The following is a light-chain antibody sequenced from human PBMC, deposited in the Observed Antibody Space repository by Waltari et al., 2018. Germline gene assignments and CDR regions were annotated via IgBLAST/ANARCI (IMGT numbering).Light chain of an antibody. J-gene: IGLJ1*01. Sequence: SYVLTQPPSVSVAPGETASITCGGHNLGTKSVQWYRQKPGQAPVLVISYDSDRPSGIPERFSGSNSGDTATLTISRVEAGDEADYYCQVWDANNEPGLFGTGTEVTV. CDR1: NLGTKS. CDR2: YDS. CDR3: QVWDANNEPGL. V-gene: IGLV3-21*01.